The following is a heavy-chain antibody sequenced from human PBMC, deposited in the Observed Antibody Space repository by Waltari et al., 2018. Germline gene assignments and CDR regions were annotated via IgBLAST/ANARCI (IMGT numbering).Heavy chain of an antibody. V-gene: IGHV4-34*02. D-gene: IGHD2-15*01. Sequence: QVQLQQWGAGLLQPSETLSLTCAVYGGSFSGYYWGWIRRPPGKGLEWIGEINHAGNRNYNPSLRSRVTMSVDTSKSQFSLKVNSVTAADTAVYFCVRLEDCSGPGGNCYSGDPFAMDVWGQGTTVTVSS. CDR3: VRLEDCSGPGGNCYSGDPFAMDV. J-gene: IGHJ6*02. CDR2: INHAGNR. CDR1: GGSFSGYY.